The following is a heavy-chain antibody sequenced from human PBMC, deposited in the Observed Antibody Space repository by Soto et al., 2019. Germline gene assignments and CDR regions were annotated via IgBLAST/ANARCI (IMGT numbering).Heavy chain of an antibody. CDR1: GFTSNRQA. Sequence: GGSLRLSCAASGFTSNRQAMIWVRQAPGKGLEWLSAVSVSGKTYYSNSVKGRFTISRDTSENTIHLQMNTLRAEDTGVYYCAKDQIPGYAAEWSVGYYFHFWGQGTAVTVSS. CDR2: VSVSGKT. V-gene: IGHV3-23*01. J-gene: IGHJ4*02. CDR3: AKDQIPGYAAEWSVGYYFHF. D-gene: IGHD2-15*01.